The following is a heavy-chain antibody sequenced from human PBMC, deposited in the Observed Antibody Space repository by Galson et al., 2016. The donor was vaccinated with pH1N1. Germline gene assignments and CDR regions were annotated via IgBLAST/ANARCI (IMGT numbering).Heavy chain of an antibody. J-gene: IGHJ4*02. CDR3: ARDLRDSCTCYSSGGFDY. CDR1: GYTFSDYY. V-gene: IGHV1-2*02. Sequence: SVKVSCKASGYTFSDYYIHWVRRAPGQGFEWMGWINPKSGGTKYAQNLQGRVTMTKDTSINTVYMEVSGLRSDDPAVYFCARDLRDSCTCYSSGGFDYWGRGSLVAVSS. D-gene: IGHD5-18*01. CDR2: INPKSGGT.